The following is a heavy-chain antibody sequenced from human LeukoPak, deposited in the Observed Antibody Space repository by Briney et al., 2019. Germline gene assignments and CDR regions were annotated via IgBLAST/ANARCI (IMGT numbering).Heavy chain of an antibody. CDR2: IYYSGST. CDR3: ATGPQFYYYYMDV. V-gene: IGHV4-59*01. CDR1: GGSISSYY. Sequence: SETLSLTCTVSGGSISSYYWRCMRQPRVRAVDRIGYIYYSGSTNYDPSLKSRVTISVHTSKNQFSLKLSSVTAADTAVYYCATGPQFYYYYMDVWGKGTTVTVSS. J-gene: IGHJ6*03.